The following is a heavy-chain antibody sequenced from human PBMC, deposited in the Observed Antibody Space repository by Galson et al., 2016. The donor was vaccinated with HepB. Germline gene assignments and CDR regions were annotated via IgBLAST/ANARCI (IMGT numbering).Heavy chain of an antibody. V-gene: IGHV3-23*01. J-gene: IGHJ4*02. D-gene: IGHD6-13*01. Sequence: SLRLSCAASGFTFSGYAMSWVRQAPGKGLEWVSFISGSGGSIYYADSVKGRFTSSRDNSKNKLYLQMNSLRAEDTAVDYCAKDPRSSNWYVDSWGQGTLVTVSS. CDR3: AKDPRSSNWYVDS. CDR1: GFTFSGYA. CDR2: ISGSGGSI.